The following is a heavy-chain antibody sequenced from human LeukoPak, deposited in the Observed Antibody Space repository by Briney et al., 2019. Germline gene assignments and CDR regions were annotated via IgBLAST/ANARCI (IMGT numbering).Heavy chain of an antibody. CDR1: GGSISSYY. CDR3: ARAQTGFSDYYYMDV. Sequence: SETLSLTCTVSGGSISSYYWSWIRQPPGKGLEWIGYIYYSGSTNYNPSLKSRVTISVDTSKNQFSLKLSSVTAADTAVYYCARAQTGFSDYYYMDVWGKGTTVTVSS. CDR2: IYYSGST. V-gene: IGHV4-59*01. J-gene: IGHJ6*03.